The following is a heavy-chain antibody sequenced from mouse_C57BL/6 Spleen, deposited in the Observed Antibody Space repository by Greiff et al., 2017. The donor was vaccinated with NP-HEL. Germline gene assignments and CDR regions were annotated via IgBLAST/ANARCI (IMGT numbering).Heavy chain of an antibody. CDR2: IYPGDGDT. CDR3: ARAAYYGDWYFDV. V-gene: IGHV1-80*01. J-gene: IGHJ1*03. Sequence: LQQSGASVKISCKASGYAFSSYWMNWVKQRPGKGLEWIGQIYPGDGDTNYNGKFKGKATLTADKSSSTAYMQLSSLTSEDSAVYFCARAAYYGDWYFDVWGTGTTVTVSS. CDR1: GYAFSSYW. D-gene: IGHD2-10*01.